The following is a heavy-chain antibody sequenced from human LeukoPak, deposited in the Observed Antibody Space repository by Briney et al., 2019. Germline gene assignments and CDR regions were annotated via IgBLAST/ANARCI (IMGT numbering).Heavy chain of an antibody. Sequence: PGGSLRLSCAASGFTFSTYAMSWVRQAPGKGLEWVSAISGSGATTYYADSVKGLLTISTDNSKNTLYLQMNSLRAEDTAVYYCARTIWFGEFGVYWGQGTLVTVSS. CDR1: GFTFSTYA. D-gene: IGHD3-10*01. CDR3: ARTIWFGEFGVY. V-gene: IGHV3-23*01. CDR2: ISGSGATT. J-gene: IGHJ4*02.